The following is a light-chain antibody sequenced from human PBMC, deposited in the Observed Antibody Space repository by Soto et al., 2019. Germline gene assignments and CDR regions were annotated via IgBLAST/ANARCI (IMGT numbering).Light chain of an antibody. CDR1: SSNIGSNT. Sequence: QSVLTQPPSASGTPGQRVTISCSGGSSNIGSNTVNWYQQLPGPAPKLLIYSNNQRPSGVPDRFSGSKSGTSASLAISGLQSEDEADYYCAAWDDSLNGFYVFGTGTKVTVL. J-gene: IGLJ1*01. V-gene: IGLV1-44*01. CDR3: AAWDDSLNGFYV. CDR2: SNN.